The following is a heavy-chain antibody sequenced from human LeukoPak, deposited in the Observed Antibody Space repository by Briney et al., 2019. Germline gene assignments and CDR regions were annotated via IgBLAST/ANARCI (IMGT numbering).Heavy chain of an antibody. Sequence: GGSLRLSCAASGFTFSSYAMSWVRQAPGKGLEWVAVISYDGSNKYYADSVKGRFTISRDNSKNTLYLQMNSLRAEDTAVYYCARGLMIVVVNGPLLWGQGTLVTVSS. V-gene: IGHV3-30*04. D-gene: IGHD3-22*01. J-gene: IGHJ4*02. CDR3: ARGLMIVVVNGPLL. CDR2: ISYDGSNK. CDR1: GFTFSSYA.